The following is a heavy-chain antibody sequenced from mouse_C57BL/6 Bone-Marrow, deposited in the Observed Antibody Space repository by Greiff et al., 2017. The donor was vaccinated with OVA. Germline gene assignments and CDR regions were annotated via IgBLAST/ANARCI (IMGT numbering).Heavy chain of an antibody. CDR3: ARASAQALDY. J-gene: IGHJ2*01. D-gene: IGHD3-2*02. V-gene: IGHV5-4*03. CDR2: ISDGGSYT. CDR1: GFTFSSYA. Sequence: DVKLVESGGGLVKPGGSLKLSCAASGFTFSSYAMSWVRQTPEKRLEWVATISDGGSYTYYPDNVKGRFTISRDNAKNNLYLQMSHLKSEDTAMYYCARASAQALDYWGQGTTLTVSS.